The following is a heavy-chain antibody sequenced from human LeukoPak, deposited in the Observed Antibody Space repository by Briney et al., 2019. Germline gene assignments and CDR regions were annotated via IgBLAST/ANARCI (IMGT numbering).Heavy chain of an antibody. CDR3: VRGVDSAKLGY. CDR2: IHPTGST. D-gene: IGHD3-3*01. CDR1: GGSFSGYY. Sequence: PSETLSLTCAVYGGSFSGYYYNWIRQPPGKGLEWIGEIHPTGSTTYNTSLKSRPTISVDTSTNQFSLKLSSVTAADTALYFCVRGVDSAKLGYWGQGTLLTVSS. V-gene: IGHV4-34*01. J-gene: IGHJ4*02.